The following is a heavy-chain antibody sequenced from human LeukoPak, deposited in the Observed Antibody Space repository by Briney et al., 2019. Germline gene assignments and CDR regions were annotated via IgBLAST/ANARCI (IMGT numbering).Heavy chain of an antibody. CDR3: ARDKSYGDSSDY. V-gene: IGHV3-7*01. Sequence: GGSLRLSCAASGFTFSNYWMSWVRQAPGRGLEWVANINQAGSEKYYVGSVKVRFTISRDNATNSLYLQMNSLRAEDTAVYYCARDKSYGDSSDYWGQGTLVTVSS. J-gene: IGHJ4*02. CDR2: INQAGSEK. D-gene: IGHD2-21*02. CDR1: GFTFSNYW.